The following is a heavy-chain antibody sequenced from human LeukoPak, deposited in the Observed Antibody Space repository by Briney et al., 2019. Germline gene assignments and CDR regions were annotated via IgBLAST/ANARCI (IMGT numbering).Heavy chain of an antibody. V-gene: IGHV4-38-2*02. J-gene: IGHJ4*02. Sequence: SETLSLTCTVSGYSISSGYYWGWIRQPPGKGLECIGNIYHSGSTYSNPSLKSRVIISVDTSKSQFSLKLTSVTAADTAVYYCARTDGKKYQIDYWGQGTLVTVSS. CDR1: GYSISSGYY. CDR3: ARTDGKKYQIDY. CDR2: IYHSGST. D-gene: IGHD4-23*01.